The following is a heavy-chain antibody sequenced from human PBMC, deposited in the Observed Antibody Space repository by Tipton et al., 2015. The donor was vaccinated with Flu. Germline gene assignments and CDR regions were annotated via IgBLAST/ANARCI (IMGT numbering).Heavy chain of an antibody. J-gene: IGHJ4*02. CDR2: INHSGGS. Sequence: TLSLTCAVYGGSLSGYYLSWIRQPPGKGLEWIGEINHSGGSNYNPSLKSRVTISVDKSKNQFSLKLSSVTAADTAVYYCARSPGYYFDYWGQGTLVTVSS. CDR3: ARSPGYYFDY. V-gene: IGHV4-34*01. CDR1: GGSLSGYY.